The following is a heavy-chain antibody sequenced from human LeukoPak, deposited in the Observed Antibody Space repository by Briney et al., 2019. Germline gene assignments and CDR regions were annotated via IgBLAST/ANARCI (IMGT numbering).Heavy chain of an antibody. CDR2: IYYSGST. CDR3: ARHTPSFGGVIVHYFDY. V-gene: IGHV4-59*08. J-gene: IGHJ4*02. Sequence: SETLSLTCTVSGGSISSYYWCWIRQPPGKGLEWIGYIYYSGSTNYNPSLKSRVTISVDTSKNQFSLKLSSVTAADTAVYYCARHTPSFGGVIVHYFDYWGQGTLVTVSS. D-gene: IGHD3-16*02. CDR1: GGSISSYY.